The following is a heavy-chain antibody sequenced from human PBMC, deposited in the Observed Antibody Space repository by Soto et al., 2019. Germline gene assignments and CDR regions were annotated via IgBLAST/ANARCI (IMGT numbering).Heavy chain of an antibody. D-gene: IGHD3-3*01. CDR2: ISGSGGDT. CDR1: GFTFSSYA. CDR3: AKVLRFLEWLPWYYFGY. Sequence: PGGSLRLSCAASGFTFSSYAMSWVRQAPGKGLERVSAISGSGGDTYYADPIKGRFTISRDDSKKTLYLQMNSLRAEDTAVYYCAKVLRFLEWLPWYYFGYWGQGTLVTVSS. V-gene: IGHV3-23*01. J-gene: IGHJ4*02.